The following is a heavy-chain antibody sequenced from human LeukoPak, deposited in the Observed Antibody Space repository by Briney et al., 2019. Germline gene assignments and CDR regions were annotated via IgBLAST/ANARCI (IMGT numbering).Heavy chain of an antibody. Sequence: GGSLRLSCAASGFTASSNYMTWVRQAPGKGLEWVSSITGTAGTTAAGTTYYSDSVKGRFTISRDNSKNTLYLQMNSLRAEDTAVYYCARVMGAHCSSTSCYLSYYYYYGMDVWGQGTTVTVSS. J-gene: IGHJ6*02. CDR2: ITGTAGTTAAGTT. CDR1: GFTASSNY. D-gene: IGHD2-2*01. V-gene: IGHV3-23*01. CDR3: ARVMGAHCSSTSCYLSYYYYYGMDV.